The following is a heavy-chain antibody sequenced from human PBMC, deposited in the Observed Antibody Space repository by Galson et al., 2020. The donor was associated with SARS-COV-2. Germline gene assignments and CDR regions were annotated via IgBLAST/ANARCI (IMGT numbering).Heavy chain of an antibody. CDR1: GFTVSSNY. CDR3: ARDLYKYGRDV. J-gene: IGHJ6*02. D-gene: IGHD1-1*01. Sequence: GGSLRLSCAASGFTVSSNYMSWVRQAPGKGLEWVSVIYSGGSTYYADSVKGRFTISRDNYKNTPYLQMNSLRAEDTAVYYCARDLYKYGRDVWGQGTTFTVSS. CDR2: IYSGGST. V-gene: IGHV3-53*01.